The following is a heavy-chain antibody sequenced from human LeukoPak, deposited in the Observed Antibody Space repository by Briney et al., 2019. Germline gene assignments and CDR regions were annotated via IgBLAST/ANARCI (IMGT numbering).Heavy chain of an antibody. CDR2: RKQNGSET. J-gene: IGHJ4*01. Sequence: PGGSLRLSCAASGFTFSSYWMSWVRQAPGKGLEWVSNRKQNGSETYYVDSVKGRFTISRDNAKNSLYLQMNSLRAEDTAVYYCAMRGTGYYPYDYWGQGTLVTVSS. D-gene: IGHD3/OR15-3a*01. CDR3: AMRGTGYYPYDY. V-gene: IGHV3-7*03. CDR1: GFTFSSYW.